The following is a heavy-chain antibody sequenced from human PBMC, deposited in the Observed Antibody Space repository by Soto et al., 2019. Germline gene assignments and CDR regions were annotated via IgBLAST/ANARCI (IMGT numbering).Heavy chain of an antibody. D-gene: IGHD4-17*01. Sequence: PSETLSLTCTVSGGSISSYYWSWIRQPPGKGLEWIGYIYYSGSTNYNPSLKSRVTISVDTSKNQFSLKLSSVTAADTAVYYCARGRVTVTGQYCFDYWGQGTLVTVSS. CDR2: IYYSGST. CDR1: GGSISSYY. J-gene: IGHJ4*02. V-gene: IGHV4-59*01. CDR3: ARGRVTVTGQYCFDY.